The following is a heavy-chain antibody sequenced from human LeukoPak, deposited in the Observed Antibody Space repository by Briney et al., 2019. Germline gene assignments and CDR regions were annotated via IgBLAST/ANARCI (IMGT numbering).Heavy chain of an antibody. J-gene: IGHJ4*02. V-gene: IGHV1-8*01. CDR1: GYTFTSYD. CDR2: MNPNSGNT. Sequence: ASVKVSCKASGYTFTSYDINWVRQATGQGLEWMGWMNPNSGNTGYAQKFQGRVTMTRNTSISTACMELSSLRSEDTAVYYCAKERELTDYYDSSGEFDYWGQGTLVTVSS. D-gene: IGHD3-22*01. CDR3: AKERELTDYYDSSGEFDY.